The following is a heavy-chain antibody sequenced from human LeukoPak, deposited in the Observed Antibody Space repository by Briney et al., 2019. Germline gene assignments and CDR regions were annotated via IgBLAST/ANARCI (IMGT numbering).Heavy chain of an antibody. CDR1: GYTLTELS. J-gene: IGHJ4*02. D-gene: IGHD2-2*02. Sequence: ASVKVSYKVSGYTLTELSMHWVRQAPGKGLEWMGGFDPGDGETIYAQKFQGRVTMTEDTSTDTAYMELSSLRSEDTAVYYCATGLAFVVVPAAIHSFDYWGQGTLVTVSS. V-gene: IGHV1-24*01. CDR2: FDPGDGET. CDR3: ATGLAFVVVPAAIHSFDY.